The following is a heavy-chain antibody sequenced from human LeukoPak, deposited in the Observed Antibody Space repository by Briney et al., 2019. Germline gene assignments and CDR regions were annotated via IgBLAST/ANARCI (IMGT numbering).Heavy chain of an antibody. Sequence: PGGSLRLSCAASGFTFSSYGMHWVRQAPGKGLEWVAFIRYDGSNKYYAGSVKGRFTISRDNSKNTLYLQMNSLRAEDTAVYYCAKEKIYSYYDSSGPFDYWGQGTLVTVSS. D-gene: IGHD3-22*01. J-gene: IGHJ4*02. CDR1: GFTFSSYG. CDR2: IRYDGSNK. V-gene: IGHV3-30*02. CDR3: AKEKIYSYYDSSGPFDY.